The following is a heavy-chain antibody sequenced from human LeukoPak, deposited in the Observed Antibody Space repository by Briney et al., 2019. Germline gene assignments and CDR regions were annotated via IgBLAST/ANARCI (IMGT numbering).Heavy chain of an antibody. D-gene: IGHD6-13*01. Sequence: PGGSLRLSCAASGFTFSTYATSWVRQAPGKGLEWVSTVSSSGDSTYYADSVKGRFTISRDTPKNTLYLQMNSLRADDTAVYYCAKDQRGIAAAFDYWGQGTLVTVSS. CDR1: GFTFSTYA. J-gene: IGHJ4*02. CDR2: VSSSGDST. CDR3: AKDQRGIAAAFDY. V-gene: IGHV3-23*01.